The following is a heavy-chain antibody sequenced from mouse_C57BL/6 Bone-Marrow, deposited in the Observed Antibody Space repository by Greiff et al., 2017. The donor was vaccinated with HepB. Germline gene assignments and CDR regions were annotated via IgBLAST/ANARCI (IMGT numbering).Heavy chain of an antibody. J-gene: IGHJ3*01. V-gene: IGHV2-2*01. Sequence: VNLVESGPGLVQPSQCLSITCTVSGFSFTSYGVHWVRQSPGKGLEWLGVIWSGGSTDYNAAFISRLSISKDNSKSQVFFKMNSLQADDTAIYYCARKAVVAEGFDYWGQGTLVTVSA. CDR2: IWSGGST. CDR3: ARKAVVAEGFDY. CDR1: GFSFTSYG. D-gene: IGHD1-1*01.